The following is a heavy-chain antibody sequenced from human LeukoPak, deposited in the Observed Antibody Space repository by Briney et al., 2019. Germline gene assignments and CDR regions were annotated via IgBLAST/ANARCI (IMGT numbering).Heavy chain of an antibody. CDR3: AREQIVVVPAAIYYYYGMDV. J-gene: IGHJ6*02. Sequence: ASVKVSCKASGYTFTSYGISWVRQAPGQGLEWMGWVSAYNGNTTYAQKLQGRVTMTTDTSTSTAYMELRSLRSDDTAVYYCAREQIVVVPAAIYYYYGMDVWGQGTTVTVSS. D-gene: IGHD2-2*01. CDR1: GYTFTSYG. V-gene: IGHV1-18*01. CDR2: VSAYNGNT.